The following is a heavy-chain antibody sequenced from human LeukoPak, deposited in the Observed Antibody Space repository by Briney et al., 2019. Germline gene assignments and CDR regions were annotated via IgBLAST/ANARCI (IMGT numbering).Heavy chain of an antibody. CDR1: GFTFSSYN. CDR3: VKDRYVDY. CDR2: IDGSSTYI. J-gene: IGHJ4*02. V-gene: IGHV3-21*01. Sequence: GGSLRLSCAASGFTFSSYNVDWVRQAPGQGLEWVSSIDGSSTYIYYADSVRGRFTISRDNSKNTLFLQMSSLRAEDTAVYYCVKDRYVDYWGQGTLVTVSS. D-gene: IGHD3-16*01.